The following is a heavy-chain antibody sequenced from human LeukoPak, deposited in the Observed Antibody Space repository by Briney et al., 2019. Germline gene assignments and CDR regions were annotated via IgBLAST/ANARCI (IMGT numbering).Heavy chain of an antibody. CDR1: GFTSSSYS. Sequence: GGSLRLSCAASGFTSSSYSMNWVRQAPGKGLEWVSYISSSSSTIYYADSVKGRFTISRDNAKNSLYLQMNGLRAEDTAVYYCARARIAARPYYYYMDVWGKGTTVTVSS. D-gene: IGHD6-6*01. V-gene: IGHV3-48*01. CDR3: ARARIAARPYYYYMDV. CDR2: ISSSSSTI. J-gene: IGHJ6*03.